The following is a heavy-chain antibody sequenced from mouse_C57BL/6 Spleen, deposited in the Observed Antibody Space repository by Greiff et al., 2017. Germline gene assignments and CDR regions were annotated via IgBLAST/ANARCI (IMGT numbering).Heavy chain of an antibody. CDR2: IYPGNSDT. V-gene: IGHV1-5*01. J-gene: IGHJ4*01. CDR1: GYTFTSYW. D-gene: IGHD2-2*01. CDR3: TRSDDYGYDDAMDY. Sequence: VQLQQSGTVLARPGASVKMSCTTSGYTFTSYWMHWVKQRPGQGLEWIGAIYPGNSDTSYNQKFKGQAKLTAVTSASTAYMELSSLTNADAAVYYCTRSDDYGYDDAMDYWGQGTSVTVSS.